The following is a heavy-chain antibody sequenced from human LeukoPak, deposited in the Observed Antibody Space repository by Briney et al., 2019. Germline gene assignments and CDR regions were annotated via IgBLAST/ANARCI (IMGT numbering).Heavy chain of an antibody. CDR3: ARLQGDSSGYCDY. CDR1: GGSISSYY. V-gene: IGHV4-59*01. J-gene: IGHJ4*02. CDR2: IYYSGST. D-gene: IGHD3-22*01. Sequence: SETLSLTCTVSGGSISSYYWSWIRQPLGKGLEWIGYIYYSGSTNYNPSLKSRVTISVDTSKNQFSLKLSSVTAADTAVYYCARLQGDSSGYCDYWGQGTLVTVSS.